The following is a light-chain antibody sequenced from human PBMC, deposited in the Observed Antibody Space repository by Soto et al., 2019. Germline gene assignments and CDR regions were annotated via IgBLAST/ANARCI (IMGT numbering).Light chain of an antibody. J-gene: IGKJ5*01. CDR3: QQTYSTLSIT. CDR2: AAS. V-gene: IGKV1-39*01. Sequence: DIQMTQSPSSLSASVGDRVTITCRASESIARHLNWYQQKPGRAPNLLIYAASSLQNGVPSRFRGVGSGTDFTLTISNLQPEDFATYYCQQTYSTLSITFGQGTRLEMK. CDR1: ESIARH.